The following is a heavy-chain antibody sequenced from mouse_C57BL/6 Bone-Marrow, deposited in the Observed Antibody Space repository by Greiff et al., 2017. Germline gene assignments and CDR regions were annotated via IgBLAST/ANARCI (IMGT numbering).Heavy chain of an antibody. CDR3: ARSGGLVTVPLAY. J-gene: IGHJ3*01. D-gene: IGHD2-2*01. CDR2: IHPNSGGT. V-gene: IGHV1-64*01. Sequence: QVQLKQPGAELVKPGASVKLSCKASGYTFTSYWMHWVKQRPGQGLEWIGMIHPNSGGTNYNEKFKSKATMTVDKSSSTAYRQLSSLTAEDSAVYICARSGGLVTVPLAYWGQGTLVTVSA. CDR1: GYTFTSYW.